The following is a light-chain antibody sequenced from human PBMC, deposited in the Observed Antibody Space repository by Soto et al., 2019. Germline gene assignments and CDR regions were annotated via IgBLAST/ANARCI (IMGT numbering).Light chain of an antibody. CDR2: EVT. Sequence: QSALTQPASVSGSPGQSITISCTGTSSDVGDYDYVSWYQQHPGRAPKLMIYEVTNRPSGVSIRFSGSKSGNTASLTISGLQAEDEADYYCCSYAGSSTLYVFGTGTKVTVL. J-gene: IGLJ1*01. V-gene: IGLV2-14*01. CDR3: CSYAGSSTLYV. CDR1: SSDVGDYDY.